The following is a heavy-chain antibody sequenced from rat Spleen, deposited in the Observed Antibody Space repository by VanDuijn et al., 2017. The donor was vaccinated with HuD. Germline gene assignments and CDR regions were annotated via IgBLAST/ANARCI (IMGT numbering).Heavy chain of an antibody. D-gene: IGHD1-9*01. CDR2: IWITGDT. J-gene: IGHJ2*01. V-gene: IGHV2-41*01. CDR1: GFSLTSYN. Sequence: QVQLKESGPGLVQPSQTLSLTCTVAGFSLTSYNVHWVRQPPGKGLEWIGVIWITGDTHYNSALKSRLSISKDTSKSQVFLKMNSLQTEDTATYYCARDDGYNYLFDYWGQGVMVTVSS. CDR3: ARDDGYNYLFDY.